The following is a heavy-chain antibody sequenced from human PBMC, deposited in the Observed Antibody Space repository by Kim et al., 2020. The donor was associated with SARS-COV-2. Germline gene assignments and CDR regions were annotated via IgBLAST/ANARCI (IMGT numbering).Heavy chain of an antibody. D-gene: IGHD3-16*02. Sequence: CASGRTNDNPSLQSRVTMSVDMSKNQFSLKRSSVTAADTAVYYCASALGHWGQGTLVTVSS. CDR2: CASGRT. CDR3: ASALGH. V-gene: IGHV4-4*07. J-gene: IGHJ4*02.